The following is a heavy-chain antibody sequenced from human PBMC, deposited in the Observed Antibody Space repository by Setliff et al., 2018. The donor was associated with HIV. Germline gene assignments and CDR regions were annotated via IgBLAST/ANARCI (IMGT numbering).Heavy chain of an antibody. Sequence: ASVKVSCKASGYTFSPYGISWVRQAPGQGLEWMGWINPYNNNTQYTQHLQGRVTMTTDTYTSTAYTDLRRLRSDDTAVYYRARLIKHYDFWSGYYGAYYYYMDVWGTGNTVTVSS. CDR2: INPYNNNT. CDR3: ARLIKHYDFWSGYYGAYYYYMDV. CDR1: GYTFSPYG. J-gene: IGHJ6*03. V-gene: IGHV1-18*01. D-gene: IGHD3-3*01.